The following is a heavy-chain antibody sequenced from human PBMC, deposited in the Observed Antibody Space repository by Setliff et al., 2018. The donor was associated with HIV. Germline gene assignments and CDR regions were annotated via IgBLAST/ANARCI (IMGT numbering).Heavy chain of an antibody. CDR1: GYTFTDYY. D-gene: IGHD2-15*01. J-gene: IGHJ4*02. CDR2: VDPEDGSEK. CDR3: ARDLRSSHGSPNYFDY. V-gene: IGHV3-7*01. Sequence: ASVKVSCKAPGYTFTDYYMHWVQQAPGKGLEWMGRVDPEDGSEKYYVDSVRGRFTIARDNAKKSLYLEMNSLRAEETAVYYCARDLRSSHGSPNYFDYWGRGALVTVSS.